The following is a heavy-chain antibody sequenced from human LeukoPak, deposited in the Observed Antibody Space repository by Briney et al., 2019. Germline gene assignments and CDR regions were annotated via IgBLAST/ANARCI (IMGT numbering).Heavy chain of an antibody. CDR2: IYSGGST. CDR1: GFTGSSNY. D-gene: IGHD3-22*01. Sequence: GSLRLSRAASGFTGSSNYMSWVRQASGKGVEGGSVIYSGGSTYSADSVKGRFTISRHNSKNTLYLQMNSLRAEDTAVYYCARGRSYYDSSGYDFDYWGQGTLVTVSS. V-gene: IGHV3-53*04. J-gene: IGHJ4*02. CDR3: ARGRSYYDSSGYDFDY.